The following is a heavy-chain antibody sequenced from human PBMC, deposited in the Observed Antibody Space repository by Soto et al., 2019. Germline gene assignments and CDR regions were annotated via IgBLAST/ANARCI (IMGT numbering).Heavy chain of an antibody. V-gene: IGHV3-23*01. D-gene: IGHD5-12*01. CDR3: SVDLKERGYFDY. CDR2: ISGSGGST. Sequence: EVQLLESGGGLVQPGGSLRLSCAASGFTFSSYAMSWVRQAPGKGLEWVSAISGSGGSTYYADSVKGRFTISRDNSKNTLYLQMNSLRAEDTAVYYCSVDLKERGYFDYWGQGTLVTVSS. CDR1: GFTFSSYA. J-gene: IGHJ4*02.